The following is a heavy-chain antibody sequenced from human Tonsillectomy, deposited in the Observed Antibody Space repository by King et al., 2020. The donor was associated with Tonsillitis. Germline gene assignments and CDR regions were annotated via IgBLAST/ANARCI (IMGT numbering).Heavy chain of an antibody. CDR3: AKERQCITPTGSDY. V-gene: IGHV3-23*03. CDR1: GFTFSSYA. D-gene: IGHD3-10*01. Sequence: VQLVESGGGLVQPGGSLRLSCAASGFTFSSYAMSWVRQAPGKGLEWVSVIYSGGSSTYYADSVKGRFTISRDNSKNTLYLQMNSLRAEDTAVYYCAKERQCITPTGSDYWGQGTLVTVSS. J-gene: IGHJ4*02. CDR2: IYSGGSST.